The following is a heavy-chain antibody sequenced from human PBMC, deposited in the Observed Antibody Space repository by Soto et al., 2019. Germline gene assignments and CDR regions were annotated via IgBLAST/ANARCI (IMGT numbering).Heavy chain of an antibody. CDR1: GFTVSSNY. CDR3: ARVDPPAKS. V-gene: IGHV3-11*01. J-gene: IGHJ5*02. Sequence: GGSLRLSCAASGFTVSSNYMSWVRQAPGKGLEWVSYISSSGTTIYYADSVKGRFTISRDNAKNSPYLQMNSLRAEDTAVYYCARVDPPAKSWGQGTLVTVSS. D-gene: IGHD2-2*01. CDR2: ISSSGTTI.